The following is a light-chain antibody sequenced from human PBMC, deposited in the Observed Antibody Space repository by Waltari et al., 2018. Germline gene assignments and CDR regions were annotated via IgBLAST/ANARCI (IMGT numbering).Light chain of an antibody. V-gene: IGLV3-27*01. CDR3: YSTTDNNLGV. CDR2: QDS. J-gene: IGLJ1*01. CDR1: TLPQKY. Sequence: SSELTQPSSVSVSPGQTARVTCSGDTLPQKYTRWFQQKPGQAPVLVLYQDSARPSGIPERFAGSSSGTTVTLTISGAQVEDEADYYCYSTTDNNLGVFGPGTRVTVL.